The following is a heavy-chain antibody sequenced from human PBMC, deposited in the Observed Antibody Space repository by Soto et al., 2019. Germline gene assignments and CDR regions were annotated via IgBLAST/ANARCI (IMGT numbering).Heavy chain of an antibody. Sequence: QVQLQESGPGLVKPSDTLSLTCAVSGYSISSSNWWGWIRQPPGKGLEWIGYIYYSGTTYYNPSLKSRVTMSVDTSKNQFSLKLTSLTAVVTAVYYCARREIQGPIDYWGQGTLVTVSS. CDR1: GYSISSSNW. V-gene: IGHV4-28*01. D-gene: IGHD1-26*01. CDR3: ARREIQGPIDY. J-gene: IGHJ4*02. CDR2: IYYSGTT.